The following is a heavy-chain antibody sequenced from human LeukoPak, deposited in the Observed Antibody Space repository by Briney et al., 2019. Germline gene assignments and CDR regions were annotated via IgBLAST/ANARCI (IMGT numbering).Heavy chain of an antibody. CDR1: GGSFSSYS. Sequence: SETLTLSCTASGGSFSSYSWSWIRQPPGKGLEWIGYIYYSGSTNYNPSLKSRFTISVDTSKNQFSLKLSSVTAADTAVYYCARDKRSSYGYCFDYWGQGTLVTVSS. CDR3: ARDKRSSYGYCFDY. D-gene: IGHD5-18*01. CDR2: IYYSGST. V-gene: IGHV4-59*01. J-gene: IGHJ4*02.